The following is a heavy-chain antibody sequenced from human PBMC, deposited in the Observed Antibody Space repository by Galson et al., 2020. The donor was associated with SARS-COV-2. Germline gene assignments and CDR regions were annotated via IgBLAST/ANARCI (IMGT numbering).Heavy chain of an antibody. CDR3: ASGRRYFDWLNYYGMDV. CDR1: GYTFTGYY. D-gene: IGHD3-9*01. J-gene: IGHJ6*02. Sequence: ASVTVSCKASGYTFTGYYMHWVRQAPGQGLEWMGWINPNSGGTNYAQKFQGRVTMTRDTSISTAYMELSRLRSDDTAVYYCASGRRYFDWLNYYGMDVWGQGTTVTVSS. CDR2: INPNSGGT. V-gene: IGHV1-2*02.